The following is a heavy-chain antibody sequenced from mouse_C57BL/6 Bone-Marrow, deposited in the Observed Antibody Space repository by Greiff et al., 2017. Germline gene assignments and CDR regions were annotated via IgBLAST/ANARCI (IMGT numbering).Heavy chain of an antibody. V-gene: IGHV1-47*01. Sequence: VQLQQSGAELVKPGASVKMSCKASGYTFTTYPIEWMKQNPGKSLEWIGNFHPYNDDTKYNVKFKGKATLTVEKSSNTVYLELSRLTSDDSAVYYCARSSTFFYYFDYWGQGTTVTVSS. J-gene: IGHJ2*01. CDR3: ARSSTFFYYFDY. CDR2: FHPYNDDT. D-gene: IGHD5-1*01. CDR1: GYTFTTYP.